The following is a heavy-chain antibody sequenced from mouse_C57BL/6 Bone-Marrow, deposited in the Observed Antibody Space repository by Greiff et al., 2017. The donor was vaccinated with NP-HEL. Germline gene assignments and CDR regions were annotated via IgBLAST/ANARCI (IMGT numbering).Heavy chain of an antibody. V-gene: IGHV6-3*01. D-gene: IGHD1-1*01. J-gene: IGHJ2*01. CDR2: IRLKSDNYAT. CDR1: GFTFSNYW. CDR3: TAALYYYGSSSFDY. Sequence: EVKLVESGGGLVQPGGSMKLSCVASGFTFSNYWMNWVRQSPEKGLEWVAQIRLKSDNYATHYAESVKGRFTISRDDSKSSVYLQMNNLRAEDTGIYYCTAALYYYGSSSFDYWGQGTTLTVSS.